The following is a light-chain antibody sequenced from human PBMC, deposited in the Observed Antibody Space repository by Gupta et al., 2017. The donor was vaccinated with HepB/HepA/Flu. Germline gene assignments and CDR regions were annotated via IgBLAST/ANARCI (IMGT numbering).Light chain of an antibody. J-gene: IGLJ1*01. Sequence: QSTLTQPLSMSGYSGQYVPIHSNETSSDVGGYNYVFCYQQHPGKAPKLMIYDISKCPSGVHVRFSGSKSGNTASLTISGLQAEDEADYYSCSYAGRYTYVFGTGTKVTVL. V-gene: IGLV2-11*01. CDR2: DIS. CDR1: SSDVGGYNY. CDR3: CSYAGRYTYV.